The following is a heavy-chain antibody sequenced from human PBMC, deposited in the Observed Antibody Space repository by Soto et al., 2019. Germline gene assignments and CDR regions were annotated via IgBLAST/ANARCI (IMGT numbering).Heavy chain of an antibody. CDR1: GITFGSRA. CDR3: AKHGAYCGGDCYSAHDDDYFDY. D-gene: IGHD2-21*02. J-gene: IGHJ4*02. V-gene: IGHV3-23*01. CDR2: ITDTGGDA. Sequence: PGGSLRLSCVASGITFGSRAMSWVRQAPGEGLEWVSTITDTGGDAKYADSVRGRFTISRDNSKKTLYLQMSSLRADDSAVYFCAKHGAYCGGDCYSAHDDDYFDYWGQGTLVTVSS.